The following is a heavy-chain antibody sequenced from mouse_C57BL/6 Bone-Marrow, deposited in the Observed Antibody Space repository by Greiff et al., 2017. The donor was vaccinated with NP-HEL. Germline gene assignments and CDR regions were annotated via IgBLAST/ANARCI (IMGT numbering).Heavy chain of an antibody. V-gene: IGHV1-64*01. Sequence: VQLQQPGAELVKPGASVKLSCKASGYTFTSSWMHWVKQRPGQGLEWIGMIHPNSCSTNYNEKFKSKATLTVDQSSSTAYMQRSSLTSEDSAVYYCARWGYYGSSFDYWGQGTTLTVSS. D-gene: IGHD1-1*01. CDR2: IHPNSCST. CDR3: ARWGYYGSSFDY. CDR1: GYTFTSSW. J-gene: IGHJ2*01.